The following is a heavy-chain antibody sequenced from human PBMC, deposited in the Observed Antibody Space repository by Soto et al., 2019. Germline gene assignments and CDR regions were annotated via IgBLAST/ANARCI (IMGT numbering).Heavy chain of an antibody. CDR3: ARWNYGMDV. Sequence: EVQLVQSGGGLVQPGGSLRLSCAASGFMFSSYVMSWVRQAPGKGLEWVANIRQDGSDEYFVDSVKGRFTISRDNAKNSLSLQMNSLRAEDTAVYKCARWNYGMDVWGQGTTVTVS. V-gene: IGHV3-7*03. CDR1: GFMFSSYV. J-gene: IGHJ6*02. CDR2: IRQDGSDE.